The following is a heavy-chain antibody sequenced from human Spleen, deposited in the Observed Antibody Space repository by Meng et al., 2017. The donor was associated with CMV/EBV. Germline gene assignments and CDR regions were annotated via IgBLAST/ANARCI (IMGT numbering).Heavy chain of an antibody. V-gene: IGHV3-21*01. CDR3: ARFPSARPRLFSFSFLSLDEHYGMDV. J-gene: IGHJ6*02. Sequence: ESLKISCAASGFTFSSYSMNWVRQAPGKGLEWVSSISSSSSYIYYADSVKGRFTISRDNAKNSLYLQMNSLRAEDTAVYYCARFPSARPRLFSFSFLSLDEHYGMDVWGQGTTVTVSS. CDR2: ISSSSSYI. D-gene: IGHD6-6*01. CDR1: GFTFSSYS.